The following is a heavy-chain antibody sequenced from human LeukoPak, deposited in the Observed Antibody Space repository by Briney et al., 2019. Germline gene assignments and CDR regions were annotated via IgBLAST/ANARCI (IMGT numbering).Heavy chain of an antibody. D-gene: IGHD3-10*01. V-gene: IGHV4-59*01. CDR2: TYYSGST. Sequence: SETLSLTCTVSGGSISSYHWSWIRQPPGKGLEWIGYTYYSGSTNYNPSLKSRVTISVDTSKNQFSLKLSSVTAADTAVYYCARDPYGSGSYFWFDPWGQGTLVTVSS. CDR3: ARDPYGSGSYFWFDP. J-gene: IGHJ5*02. CDR1: GGSISSYH.